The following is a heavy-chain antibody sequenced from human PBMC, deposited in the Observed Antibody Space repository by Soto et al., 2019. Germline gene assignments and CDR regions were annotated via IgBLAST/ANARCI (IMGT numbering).Heavy chain of an antibody. CDR2: IIPILGIA. D-gene: IGHD3-22*01. CDR1: GGTFSSYT. J-gene: IGHJ4*02. V-gene: IGHV1-69*02. Sequence: ASVKVSCKASGGTFSSYTISWVRQAPGQGLEWMGRIIPILGIANYAQKFQGRVTITADKSTSTAYMELSSLRSEDTAVYYCARTYYYDSSGPTTIRDYWGQGTLDTVSS. CDR3: ARTYYYDSSGPTTIRDY.